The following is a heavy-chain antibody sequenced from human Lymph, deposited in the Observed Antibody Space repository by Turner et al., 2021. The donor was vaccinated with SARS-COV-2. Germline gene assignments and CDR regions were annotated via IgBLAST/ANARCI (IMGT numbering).Heavy chain of an antibody. CDR2: ISYDGSNK. D-gene: IGHD6-25*01. CDR1: GFTFSCYA. V-gene: IGHV3-30-3*01. Sequence: QVQLVESGGGVVQPGRSLRLSCAASGFTFSCYAMHWVRQAPGKGLEWVALISYDGSNKYYADSVKGRFTISRDNSKNTLYLQMNSLRAEDTAVYYCARDVGAALDYWGQGTLVTVSS. CDR3: ARDVGAALDY. J-gene: IGHJ4*02.